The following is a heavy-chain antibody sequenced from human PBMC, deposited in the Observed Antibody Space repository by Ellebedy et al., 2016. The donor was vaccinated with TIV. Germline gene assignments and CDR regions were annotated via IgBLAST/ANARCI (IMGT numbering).Heavy chain of an antibody. CDR1: GYTFTGYY. D-gene: IGHD1-26*01. CDR3: ARDGGTTKGVVVY. J-gene: IGHJ4*02. V-gene: IGHV1-2*02. CDR2: INPHSGGT. Sequence: AASVKVSCKASGYTFTGYYMHWVRQAPGQGLEWMGWINPHSGGTNFAQKFQGRVSMTRDTSISTAYMELSSLSSDDTAVYYCARDGGTTKGVVVYWGQGTLVTVSS.